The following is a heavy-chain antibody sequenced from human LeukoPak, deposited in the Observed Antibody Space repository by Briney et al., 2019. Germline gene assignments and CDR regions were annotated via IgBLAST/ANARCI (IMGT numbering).Heavy chain of an antibody. CDR2: IYHSGST. V-gene: IGHV4-30-2*01. D-gene: IGHD3-22*01. J-gene: IGHJ4*02. Sequence: PSETLSLTCTVSGGSISSGGYYWSWIRQPPGKGLEWIGYIYHSGSTYYNPSLKGRVTISVDRSKNQFSLKLSSVTAADTAVYYCARGQTMIVVALDYWGQGTLVTVSS. CDR1: GGSISSGGYY. CDR3: ARGQTMIVVALDY.